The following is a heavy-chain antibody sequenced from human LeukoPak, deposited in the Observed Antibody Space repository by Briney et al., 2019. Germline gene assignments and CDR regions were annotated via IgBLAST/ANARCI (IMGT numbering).Heavy chain of an antibody. J-gene: IGHJ4*02. CDR3: ARNSAS. CDR1: GFTFSSYG. Sequence: PGGSLRLSCAASGFTFSSYGMNWVHQAPGKGLEWVSYISNSGSTMYYADSVRGRFTISRDNAKNSLYLQMNSLRAEDTAVYYCARNSASWGQGTLVTVSS. V-gene: IGHV3-48*03. CDR2: ISNSGSTM.